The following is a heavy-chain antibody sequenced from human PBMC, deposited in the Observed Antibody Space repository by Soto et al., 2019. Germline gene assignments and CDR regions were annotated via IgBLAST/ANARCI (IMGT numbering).Heavy chain of an antibody. J-gene: IGHJ4*02. Sequence: SVKVSCKASGGTFSSYAISWVRQAPGQGLEWMGGIIPIFGTANYAQKFQGTVTITADESTSTAYMELSSLRSEDTAVYYCGTASRLRCYDSSGYNFECWGQRTLVTVCS. CDR2: IIPIFGTA. D-gene: IGHD3-22*01. CDR1: GGTFSSYA. V-gene: IGHV1-69*13. CDR3: GTASRLRCYDSSGYNFEC.